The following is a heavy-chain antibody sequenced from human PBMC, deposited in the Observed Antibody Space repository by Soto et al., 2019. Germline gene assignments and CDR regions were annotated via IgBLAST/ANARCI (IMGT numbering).Heavy chain of an antibody. CDR3: AKNQGVELVPLATVDWFDP. V-gene: IGHV3-23*01. CDR1: GFIFENFG. J-gene: IGHJ5*02. D-gene: IGHD1-26*01. CDR2: ISGSGFKK. Sequence: SLRLSFAASGFIFENFGMSWVRQAPGKGLEWISSISGSGFKKYYADSVKGRFTISRDNSKSTVYLELNNLSAEDTAVYHCAKNQGVELVPLATVDWFDPWGQGSVVTASS.